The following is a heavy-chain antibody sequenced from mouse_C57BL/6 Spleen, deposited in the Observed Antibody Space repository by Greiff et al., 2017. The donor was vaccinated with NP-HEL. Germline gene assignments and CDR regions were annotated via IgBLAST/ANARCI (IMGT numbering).Heavy chain of an antibody. CDR1: GYAFSSSW. J-gene: IGHJ2*01. CDR2: IYPGDGDT. V-gene: IGHV1-82*01. Sequence: QVQLQQSGPELVKPGASVKISCKASGYAFSSSWMNWVKQRPGKGLEWIGRIYPGDGDTNYNGKFKGKATLTADKSSSTAYMQLSSLTSEDSAVYFCAREGDLGYFDYWGQGTTLTVSS. CDR3: AREGDLGYFDY.